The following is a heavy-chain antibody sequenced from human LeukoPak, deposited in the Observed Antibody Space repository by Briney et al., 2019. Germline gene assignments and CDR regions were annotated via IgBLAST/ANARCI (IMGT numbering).Heavy chain of an antibody. CDR2: IIPIFGTP. D-gene: IGHD2-2*02. CDR1: GGTFSIYA. V-gene: IGHV1-69*13. CDR3: AMNTYCSSTSCYTGGDYYYYYYMDV. Sequence: SVKVTCKASGGTFSIYAISWVRQAPGQGLEWMGGIIPIFGTPNYAQKFQGRVTITADESTSTAYMERSSLRSEDTAVYYCAMNTYCSSTSCYTGGDYYYYYYMDVWGKGTTVTVSS. J-gene: IGHJ6*03.